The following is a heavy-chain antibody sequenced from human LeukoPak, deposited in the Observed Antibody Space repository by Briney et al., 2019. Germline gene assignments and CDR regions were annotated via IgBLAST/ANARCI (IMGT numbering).Heavy chain of an antibody. J-gene: IGHJ4*02. V-gene: IGHV3-48*03. CDR2: IAGSDTTT. CDR1: GFAFSAYE. CDR3: TTLGYHLDS. Sequence: PGGSLRLSCLASGFAFSAYEMNWVRQAPGKGLEWVSYIAGSDTTTYYADSVKGRFTIFRDNAKNSLYLQMNSLRAEDTALYYCTTLGYHLDSWGQGTLVTVS. D-gene: IGHD3-22*01.